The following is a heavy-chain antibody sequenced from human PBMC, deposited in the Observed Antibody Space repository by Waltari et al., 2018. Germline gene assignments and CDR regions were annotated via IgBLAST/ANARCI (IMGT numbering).Heavy chain of an antibody. CDR1: GGSFSGYY. CDR3: ARGDMGAGTTLSFDY. V-gene: IGHV4-34*01. Sequence: QVQLQQWGAGLLKPSETLSLTCAVYGGSFSGYYWRWIRQPPGKGLEWIGEINHSGSTNYNPSLKSRVTISVDTSKNQFSLKLSSVTAADTAVYYCARGDMGAGTTLSFDYWGQGTLVTVSS. D-gene: IGHD1-1*01. CDR2: INHSGST. J-gene: IGHJ4*02.